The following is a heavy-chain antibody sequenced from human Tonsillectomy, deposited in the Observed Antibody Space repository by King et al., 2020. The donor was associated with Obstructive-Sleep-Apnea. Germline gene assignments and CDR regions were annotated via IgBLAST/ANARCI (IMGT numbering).Heavy chain of an antibody. CDR3: AAHRLRPYGDYGAFAS. CDR1: GFTFTSSA. D-gene: IGHD4-17*01. Sequence: QLVQSGPEVKKPGTSVKVSCKASGFTFTSSAVQWVRQARGQRLEWIGWIVVGSGNTNYAQKFQERVTITRDMSTSTAYMELSSLRSEDTAVYYCAAHRLRPYGDYGAFASCGQGTLVTVSS. V-gene: IGHV1-58*01. CDR2: IVVGSGNT. J-gene: IGHJ4*02.